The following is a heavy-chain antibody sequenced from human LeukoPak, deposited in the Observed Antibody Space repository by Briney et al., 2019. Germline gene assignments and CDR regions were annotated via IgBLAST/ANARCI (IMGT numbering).Heavy chain of an antibody. Sequence: SVKVSYKASGGTSSSYAISWVRQAPGQGLEWMGGIIPIFGTANYAQKFQGRVTITADESTSTAYMELSSLRSEDTAVYYCAREYYDILTGYYNDYWGQGTLVTVSS. CDR1: GGTSSSYA. CDR3: AREYYDILTGYYNDY. J-gene: IGHJ4*02. D-gene: IGHD3-9*01. V-gene: IGHV1-69*13. CDR2: IIPIFGTA.